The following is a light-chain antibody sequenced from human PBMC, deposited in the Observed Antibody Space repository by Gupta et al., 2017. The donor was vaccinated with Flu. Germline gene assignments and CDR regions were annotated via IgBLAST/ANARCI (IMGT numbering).Light chain of an antibody. J-gene: IGLJ1*01. V-gene: IGLV1-44*01. CDR2: SHS. Sequence: QSVLPQPPSASGTPGQRVTISCSGSISNIGSNTVNWYQQLPGTAPKLLLYSHSQRPSGIPDRFSGSKSGTSASLAISGLQSEDEADYYCAAWDDSLSGYVFGGGTKVTVL. CDR1: ISNIGSNT. CDR3: AAWDDSLSGYV.